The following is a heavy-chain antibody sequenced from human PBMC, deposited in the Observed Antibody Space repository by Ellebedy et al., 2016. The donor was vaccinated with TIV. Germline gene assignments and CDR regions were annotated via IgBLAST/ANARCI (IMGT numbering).Heavy chain of an antibody. D-gene: IGHD1-26*01. CDR1: GFSLSNYW. CDR3: ARDKQVGATFFDD. Sequence: PGGSLRLSCAASGFSLSNYWMSRVRQAPGKGLEWVANIKQDGGEIYSVDSVKGRFTIYRDHAKNSLYLQMSSMRAEDTAVYYCARDKQVGATFFDDWGQGTLVTVSS. CDR2: IKQDGGEI. J-gene: IGHJ4*02. V-gene: IGHV3-7*01.